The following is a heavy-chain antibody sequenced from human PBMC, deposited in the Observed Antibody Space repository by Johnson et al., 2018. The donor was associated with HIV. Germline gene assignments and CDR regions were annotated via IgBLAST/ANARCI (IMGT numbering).Heavy chain of an antibody. Sequence: VQLVESGGGVVRPGGSLRLSCVASGFTFDDYGMSWVRQAPGKGLEWVSGLPWHGGSTGYADSVTGRFTISRENAKNSLYLQMNSLRAEDTALYYCARGAPWSGSDAFDIWGQGTMVTVSS. CDR3: ARGAPWSGSDAFDI. V-gene: IGHV3-20*04. D-gene: IGHD3-3*01. CDR1: GFTFDDYG. CDR2: LPWHGGST. J-gene: IGHJ3*02.